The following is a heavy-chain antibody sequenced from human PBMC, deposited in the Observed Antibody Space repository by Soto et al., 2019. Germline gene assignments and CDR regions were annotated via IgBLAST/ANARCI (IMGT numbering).Heavy chain of an antibody. V-gene: IGHV3-23*01. J-gene: IGHJ4*02. CDR1: GFPFSSYA. CDR3: ARRFSSSSFYCDY. Sequence: EVQLLESGGGLVQPGGSLRLSCAASGFPFSSYAMSWVRHAPDKGLEWVSAIDFTGAGTYYADSVKGRFTISRDNSKNTLYLQMSSLRAEDTAVYFCARRFSSSSFYCDYWGQGTLVTVSS. CDR2: IDFTGAGT. D-gene: IGHD6-6*01.